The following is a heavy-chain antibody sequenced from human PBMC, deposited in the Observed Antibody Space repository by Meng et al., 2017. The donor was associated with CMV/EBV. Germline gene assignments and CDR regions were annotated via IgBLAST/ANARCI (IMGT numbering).Heavy chain of an antibody. CDR1: GYTFTGYY. Sequence: ASVKVSCKGSGYTFTGYYLHWVRQAPGQGLEWMGWINPNTNGTNYAQKFQGRVSMTRDTSISIAYMELSRLRSDDTAVYFCAREAAGYDLNAFEIWGQGTTVTV. CDR2: INPNTNGT. V-gene: IGHV1-2*02. J-gene: IGHJ3*02. CDR3: AREAAGYDLNAFEI. D-gene: IGHD5-12*01.